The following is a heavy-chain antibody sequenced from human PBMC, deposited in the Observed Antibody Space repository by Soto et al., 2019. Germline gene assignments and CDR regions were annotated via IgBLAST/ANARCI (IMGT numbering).Heavy chain of an antibody. D-gene: IGHD4-17*01. CDR1: GGSFSGYY. CDR3: ARGTVTKYFDY. CDR2: INHSGST. Sequence: SETLSLTCAVYGGSFSGYYWSWIRQPPGKGLEWIGEINHSGSTNYNPSLKSRVTISVDTSKSQFSLKLSSVTAADTAVYYCARGTVTKYFDYWGQGTLVTVSS. V-gene: IGHV4-34*01. J-gene: IGHJ4*02.